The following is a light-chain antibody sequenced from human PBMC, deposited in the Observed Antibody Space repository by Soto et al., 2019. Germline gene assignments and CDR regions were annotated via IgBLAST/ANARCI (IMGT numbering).Light chain of an antibody. CDR3: QQRSNWPPIT. CDR2: DAS. Sequence: EIVLTQSPATLSLSPGESAPLPCRASQSVSSYLAWYRQKPGQAPRLLIYDASNRATGIPARFSGSGSGTDFTLTISSLEPEDFAVYYCQQRSNWPPITFGQGARLEIK. V-gene: IGKV3-11*01. J-gene: IGKJ5*01. CDR1: QSVSSY.